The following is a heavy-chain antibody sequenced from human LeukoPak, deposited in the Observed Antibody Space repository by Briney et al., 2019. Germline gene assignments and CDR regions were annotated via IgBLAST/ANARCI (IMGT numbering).Heavy chain of an antibody. D-gene: IGHD5-18*01. V-gene: IGHV3-15*01. Sequence: PGGSVRLSCVASGFTFSNAWMSWVRQAPGKGLEWVGHIKSKTDGGTTDYAAPVKGRFTISRDDSKNTLYLQMNSLKTEDTAVYYCTTGTWIQLWLVDYWGQGTLVTVSS. CDR1: GFTFSNAW. J-gene: IGHJ4*02. CDR3: TTGTWIQLWLVDY. CDR2: IKSKTDGGTT.